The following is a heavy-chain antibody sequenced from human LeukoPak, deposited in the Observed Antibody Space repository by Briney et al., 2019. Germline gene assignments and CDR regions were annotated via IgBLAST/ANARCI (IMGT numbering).Heavy chain of an antibody. V-gene: IGHV3-21*01. CDR3: ARPRGWERRWYFDL. CDR2: ISSSGTYI. D-gene: IGHD1-26*01. Sequence: GGSLRLSCAASGFTFSDYAMYWVRQAPGKGLEWVSSISSSGTYIYYADSMKGRFTISRDNAKNSLYLQMDSLRAEDTAVYYCARPRGWERRWYFDLWGRGTLVTVSS. J-gene: IGHJ2*01. CDR1: GFTFSDYA.